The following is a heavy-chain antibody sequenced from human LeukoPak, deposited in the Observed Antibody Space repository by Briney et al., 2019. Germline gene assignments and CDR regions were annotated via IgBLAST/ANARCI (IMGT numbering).Heavy chain of an antibody. CDR1: GFTFSSYG. CDR3: AKDNQDRIPFDY. J-gene: IGHJ4*02. CDR2: IRFDGSNK. D-gene: IGHD2-15*01. Sequence: GGSLRLSCAASGFTFSSYGMHWVRQAPGKGLEWVAFIRFDGSNKYYADSVKGRFTISRDNSKNTLYLQMNSLRAEDTAVYYCAKDNQDRIPFDYWGQGTLVTVSS. V-gene: IGHV3-30*02.